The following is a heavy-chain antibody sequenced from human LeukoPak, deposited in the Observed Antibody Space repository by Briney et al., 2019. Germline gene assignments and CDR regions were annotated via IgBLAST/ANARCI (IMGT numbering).Heavy chain of an antibody. CDR2: INHNSGGT. D-gene: IGHD3-9*01. Sequence: ASVKVSCKASGYTFTAYYMHWVRQAPGLGLEWVGWINHNSGGTHYAQKFQGRVTLTRDTSISTLYMELSRLTSDDTAVYYCARGGPDLNGGEVYYFDHWGQGILVTVSS. CDR1: GYTFTAYY. J-gene: IGHJ4*02. CDR3: ARGGPDLNGGEVYYFDH. V-gene: IGHV1-2*02.